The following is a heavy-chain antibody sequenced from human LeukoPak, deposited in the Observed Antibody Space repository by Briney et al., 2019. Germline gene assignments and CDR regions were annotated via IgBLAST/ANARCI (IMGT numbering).Heavy chain of an antibody. V-gene: IGHV3-23*01. Sequence: GGSLRLSCAVSGFTFGSFAMSWVRQAPGKGLEWVSAISGSGDTTYYADSVKGRVTISRDNSKDRLYLQMSSLRAEDTAVYYCAKASGYSYGHPFDYWGQGTLVTVSS. CDR3: AKASGYSYGHPFDY. J-gene: IGHJ4*02. CDR1: GFTFGSFA. CDR2: ISGSGDTT. D-gene: IGHD5-18*01.